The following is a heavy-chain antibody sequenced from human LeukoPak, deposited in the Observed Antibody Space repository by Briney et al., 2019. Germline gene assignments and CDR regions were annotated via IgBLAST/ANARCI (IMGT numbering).Heavy chain of an antibody. D-gene: IGHD3-22*01. CDR3: ARASGYYVGYFDY. J-gene: IGHJ4*02. CDR2: IYHSGST. V-gene: IGHV4-39*07. CDR1: GGSISSSSYY. Sequence: SETLSLTCTVSGGSISSSSYYWGWIRQPPGKGLEWIGSIYHSGSTYYSPSLKSRVTISVDTSKNQFSLKLSSVTAADTAVYYCARASGYYVGYFDYWGQGTLVTVSS.